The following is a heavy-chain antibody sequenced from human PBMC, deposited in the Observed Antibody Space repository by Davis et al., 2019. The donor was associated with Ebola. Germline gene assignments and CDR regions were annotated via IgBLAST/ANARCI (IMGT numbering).Heavy chain of an antibody. D-gene: IGHD5-12*01. Sequence: GGSLRLSCAASGFTVSSNYMSWVRQAPGKGLEWVAVISYDGSNKYYADSVKGRFTISRDNSKNTLYLQMNSLRAEDTAVYYCARSGYDWGPYYYYGMDVWGQGTTVTVSS. CDR2: ISYDGSNK. V-gene: IGHV3-30*03. CDR1: GFTVSSNY. CDR3: ARSGYDWGPYYYYGMDV. J-gene: IGHJ6*02.